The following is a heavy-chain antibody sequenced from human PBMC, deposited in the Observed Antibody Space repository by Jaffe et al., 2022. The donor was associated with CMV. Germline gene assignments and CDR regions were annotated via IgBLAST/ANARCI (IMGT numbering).Heavy chain of an antibody. CDR2: IIPILGIA. J-gene: IGHJ6*03. CDR3: ARNWNYEVYYYYMDV. V-gene: IGHV1-69*09. D-gene: IGHD1-7*01. CDR1: GGTFSSYA. Sequence: QVQLVQSGAEVKKPGSSVKVSCKASGGTFSSYAISWVRQAPGQGLEWMGRIIPILGIANYAQKFQGRVTITADKSTSTAYMELSSLRSEDTAVYYCARNWNYEVYYYYMDVWGKGTTVTVSS.